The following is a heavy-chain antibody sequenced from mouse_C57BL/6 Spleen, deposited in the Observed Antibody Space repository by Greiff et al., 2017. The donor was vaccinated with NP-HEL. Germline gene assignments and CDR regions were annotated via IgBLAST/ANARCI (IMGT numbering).Heavy chain of an antibody. J-gene: IGHJ2*01. CDR3: AREWLLRGYFDY. V-gene: IGHV3-1*01. D-gene: IGHD2-3*01. CDR1: GYSITSGYD. CDR2: ISYSGST. Sequence: EVQLQESGPGMVKPSQSLSLTCTVTGYSITSGYDWHWIRHFPGNKLEWMGYISYSGSTNYNPSLKSRISITHDTSKNHFFLKLNSVTTEDTATYYCAREWLLRGYFDYWGQGTTLTVSS.